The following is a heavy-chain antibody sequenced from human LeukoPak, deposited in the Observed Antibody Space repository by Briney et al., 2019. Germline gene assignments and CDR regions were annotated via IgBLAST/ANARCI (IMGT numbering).Heavy chain of an antibody. J-gene: IGHJ4*02. V-gene: IGHV3-23*01. D-gene: IGHD3-16*01. Sequence: GGSLRLSCAASGFTFSSYAMSWVRQAPGKGLEWVSAISDSGVTAYYADSVKGRFTISRDNSKSTLYLQMNSLRAEDTAVYYCANLNAPYWGNLDYWGQGTLVTVSS. CDR3: ANLNAPYWGNLDY. CDR2: ISDSGVTA. CDR1: GFTFSSYA.